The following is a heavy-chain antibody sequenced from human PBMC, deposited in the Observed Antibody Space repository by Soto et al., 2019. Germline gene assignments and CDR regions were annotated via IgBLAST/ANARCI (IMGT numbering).Heavy chain of an antibody. CDR1: GFTFSSYG. Sequence: PGGSLRLSCAASGFTFSSYGMHWVRQAPGKGLEWVAVISYDGSNKYYADSVKGRFTISRDNSKNTLYLQMNSLRAEDTAVYYCAKDPAKSTAPIGGMDVWGQGTTVTVSS. CDR3: AKDPAKSTAPIGGMDV. D-gene: IGHD5-18*01. V-gene: IGHV3-30*18. J-gene: IGHJ6*02. CDR2: ISYDGSNK.